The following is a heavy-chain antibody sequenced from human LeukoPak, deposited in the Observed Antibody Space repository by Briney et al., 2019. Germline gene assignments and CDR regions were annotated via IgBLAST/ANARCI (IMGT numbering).Heavy chain of an antibody. CDR3: ARLPVLLWFGETGLGHLSGYYFDY. D-gene: IGHD3-10*01. J-gene: IGHJ4*02. V-gene: IGHV4-61*09. Sequence: SETLSLTCAVSGGSITRGSYCWTWIRQPAGKALEWIGHVFTSGNTNYNPSLKGRVTISIETSKNQFSLKLSSVTAADTAVYYCARLPVLLWFGETGLGHLSGYYFDYWGQGTLVTVSS. CDR2: VFTSGNT. CDR1: GGSITRGSYC.